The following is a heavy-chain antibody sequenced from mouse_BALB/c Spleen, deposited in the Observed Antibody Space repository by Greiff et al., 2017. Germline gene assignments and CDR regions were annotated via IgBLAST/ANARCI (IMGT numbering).Heavy chain of an antibody. Sequence: VQLQQSGPGLVQPSQSLSITCTVSGFSLTSYGVHWVRQSPGKGLEWLGVIWSGGSTDYNAAFISRLSISKDNSKCQVFFKMNSLQANDTAIYYCARNYQYDAMDYWGQGTSVTVSS. V-gene: IGHV2-2*02. CDR2: IWSGGST. CDR3: ARNYQYDAMDY. D-gene: IGHD2-10*02. J-gene: IGHJ4*01. CDR1: GFSLTSYG.